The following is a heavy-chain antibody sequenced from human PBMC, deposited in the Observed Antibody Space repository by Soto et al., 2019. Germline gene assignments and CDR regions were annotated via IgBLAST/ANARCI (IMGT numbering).Heavy chain of an antibody. V-gene: IGHV3-23*01. CDR2: ISGSEDNI. Sequence: EVQLLESGGGLVQPGGSLRLSCVASGFPFSNYYMGWVRQAPGKGLEWVAVISGSEDNIHYADSVKGRFTISRDNSMNTLNLQMNSLRADDTAIYYCAKDLHWFAMDVWGQGTTVTVSS. CDR3: AKDLHWFAMDV. CDR1: GFPFSNYY. D-gene: IGHD3-10*01. J-gene: IGHJ6*02.